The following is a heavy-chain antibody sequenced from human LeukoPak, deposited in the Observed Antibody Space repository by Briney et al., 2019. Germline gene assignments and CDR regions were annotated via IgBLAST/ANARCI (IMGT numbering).Heavy chain of an antibody. CDR2: INPNSGGT. D-gene: IGHD3-10*01. CDR1: GYTFTGYY. Sequence: GASVKVSCKASGYTFTGYYLHWVRQAPGQGLEWMGWINPNSGGTNYAQKFQGWVTMTRDTSISTAYMELSRLRSDDTAVYYCARVGYYGSGSYSPYYYGMDVWGQGTTVTVSS. CDR3: ARVGYYGSGSYSPYYYGMDV. V-gene: IGHV1-2*04. J-gene: IGHJ6*02.